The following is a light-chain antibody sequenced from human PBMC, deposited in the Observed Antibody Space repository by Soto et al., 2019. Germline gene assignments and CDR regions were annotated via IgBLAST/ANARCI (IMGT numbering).Light chain of an antibody. CDR2: GAS. V-gene: IGKV3-20*01. CDR3: QPYGGSPLVT. CDR1: QSVSSVS. J-gene: IGKJ2*01. Sequence: EIVLTQSPGTLSLSPGERATLSCRASQSVSSVSLAWYQQKPGQAPRLLVYGASTRATGIPDRFSGSGSGTDFTLTISRLEPEDFAVYYCQPYGGSPLVTFGQGTKLEIK.